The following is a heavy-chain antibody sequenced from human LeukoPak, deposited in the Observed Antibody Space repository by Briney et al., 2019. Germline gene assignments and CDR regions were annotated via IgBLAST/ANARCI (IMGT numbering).Heavy chain of an antibody. CDR1: GGTFSSYA. J-gene: IGHJ6*02. CDR3: ARDGLAASGMDV. Sequence: SVKVSCKASGGTFSSYAISWVRQAPGQGREWMGRIIPILGIANYAQKFQGRVTITADKSTSTACMELSSLRSEDTAVYYCARDGLAASGMDVWGQGTTVTVSS. V-gene: IGHV1-69*04. CDR2: IIPILGIA. D-gene: IGHD6-13*01.